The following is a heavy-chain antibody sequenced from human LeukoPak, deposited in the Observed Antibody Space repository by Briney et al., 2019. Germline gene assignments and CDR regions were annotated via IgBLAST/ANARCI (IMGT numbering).Heavy chain of an antibody. CDR2: ISGSGGNT. Sequence: GGSLRLSCAASGFPFSYYAMTWVRQAPGKGLEWFSTISGSGGNTYYTDSVKGRFTSSRDKYTNTLYLHMNSLRAEDTALCYCAKENGYKTTHFDYWGQGTLVTVSS. J-gene: IGHJ4*02. CDR1: GFPFSYYA. CDR3: AKENGYKTTHFDY. V-gene: IGHV3-23*01. D-gene: IGHD5-24*01.